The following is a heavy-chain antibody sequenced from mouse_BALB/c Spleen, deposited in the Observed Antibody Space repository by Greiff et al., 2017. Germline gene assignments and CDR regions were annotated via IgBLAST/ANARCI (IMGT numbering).Heavy chain of an antibody. CDR3: TRDHDGYYVDYFDY. D-gene: IGHD2-3*01. Sequence: EVQVVESGGGLVKPGGSLKLSCAASGFTFSSYTMSWVRQTPEKRLEWVATISSGGSYTYYPDSVKGRFTISRDNAKNTLYLQMSSLKSEDTAMYYCTRDHDGYYVDYFDYWGQGTTLTVSS. J-gene: IGHJ2*01. V-gene: IGHV5-6-4*01. CDR1: GFTFSSYT. CDR2: ISSGGSYT.